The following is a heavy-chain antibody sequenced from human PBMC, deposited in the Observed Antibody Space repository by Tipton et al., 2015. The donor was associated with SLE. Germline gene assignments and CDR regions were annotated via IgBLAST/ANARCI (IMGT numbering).Heavy chain of an antibody. D-gene: IGHD3-10*01. CDR1: GGSISSSSYY. J-gene: IGHJ5*02. CDR2: IYYSGST. CDR3: AGGEWAYNWFDP. Sequence: TLSLTCTVSGGSISSSSYYWGWIRQPPGKGLEWIGSIYYSGSTNYNPSLKSRVTISVDTSKNQFSLKLSSVTAADTAVYYCAGGEWAYNWFDPWGQGTLVTVSS. V-gene: IGHV4-39*07.